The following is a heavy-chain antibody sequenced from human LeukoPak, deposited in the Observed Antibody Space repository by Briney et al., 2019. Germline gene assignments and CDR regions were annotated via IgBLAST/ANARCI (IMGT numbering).Heavy chain of an antibody. CDR1: GGSISSSSYY. CDR3: ARDSGSSGSYGGRGWFDP. D-gene: IGHD1-26*01. Sequence: PSETLSLTCTVSGGSISSSSYYWGWIRQPPGKGLEWIGSLYYSGSTYYNPSLKSRVTISVDTSKNQFSLKLGSLTAADTAVYYCARDSGSSGSYGGRGWFDPWGQGTLVTVSS. J-gene: IGHJ5*02. V-gene: IGHV4-39*07. CDR2: LYYSGST.